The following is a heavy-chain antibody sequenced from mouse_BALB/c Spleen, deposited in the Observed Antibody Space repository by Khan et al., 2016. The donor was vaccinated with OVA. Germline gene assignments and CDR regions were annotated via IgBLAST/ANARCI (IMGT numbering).Heavy chain of an antibody. J-gene: IGHJ1*01. CDR2: IDPANGNT. CDR1: GFNIKDTY. CDR3: ALIKGTYWYFDV. V-gene: IGHV14-3*02. Sequence: VQLQQPGAELVKPGASVKLSCTASGFNIKDTYMHWVKQRPEQGLEWIGRIDPANGNTKYDPKFQGKATITADTSSNPAYLQLSSLTSEDTSVYYCALIKGTYWYFDVWGAGTTVTVSS. D-gene: IGHD2-4*01.